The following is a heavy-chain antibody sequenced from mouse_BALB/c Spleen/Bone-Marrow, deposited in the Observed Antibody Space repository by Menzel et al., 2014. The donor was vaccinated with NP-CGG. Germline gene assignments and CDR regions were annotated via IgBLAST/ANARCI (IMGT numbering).Heavy chain of an antibody. V-gene: IGHV5-9-4*01. CDR2: ISSGGRYT. J-gene: IGHJ4*01. CDR1: GFTFSSYV. CDR3: TRDQFITTATRAMDY. D-gene: IGHD1-2*01. Sequence: EVNVVESGGGLVKPGGSLKLSCAASGFTFSSYVMSWVRQSPEKRLEWVAEISSGGRYTYYPDTVTGRFTISRDNAKNTLYLEMSSLRSEDTAMYYCTRDQFITTATRAMDYWGQGTSVTGSS.